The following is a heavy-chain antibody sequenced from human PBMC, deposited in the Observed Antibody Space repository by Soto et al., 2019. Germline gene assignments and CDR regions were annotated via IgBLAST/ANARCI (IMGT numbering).Heavy chain of an antibody. D-gene: IGHD1-1*01. V-gene: IGHV4-34*01. Sequence: SETLSLTCAVYGGSFSGYYWSWIRQPPGKGLEWIGEINHSGSTNYNPSLKSRVTISVDTSKNQFSLKLSSVTAADTAVYYCARVSRNPYYYYYTDVWGKGTTVTVSS. CDR2: INHSGST. J-gene: IGHJ6*03. CDR1: GGSFSGYY. CDR3: ARVSRNPYYYYYTDV.